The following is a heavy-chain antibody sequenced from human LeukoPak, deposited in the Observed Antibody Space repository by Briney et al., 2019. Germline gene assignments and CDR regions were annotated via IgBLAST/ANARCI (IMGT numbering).Heavy chain of an antibody. CDR2: ISYDGSNK. V-gene: IGHV3-30-3*01. D-gene: IGHD3-22*01. CDR1: GFTFSRYA. J-gene: IGHJ4*02. Sequence: PGGSLRLPCAASGFTFSRYAMHWVRQAPCKGLEWVAVISYDGSNKYYADSVRGRFTISRDSSKNTLYLQMNSLRAEDTAVYYCASHYDTSGYHYFDFRGQGTLVTVSS. CDR3: ASHYDTSGYHYFDF.